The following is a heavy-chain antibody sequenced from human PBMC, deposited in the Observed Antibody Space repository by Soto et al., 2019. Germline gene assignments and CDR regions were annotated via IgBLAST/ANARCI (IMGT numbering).Heavy chain of an antibody. Sequence: GGSLRLSCVASGFSFSSYWMHWVRQTPGKGLMWVSRINNDGSGTADADSVKGRFTISRDNGKNSLYLQMNSLRVEDTAVYYCARVWYCSSNSCPFDYWGQGTLVTVSS. V-gene: IGHV3-74*01. CDR1: GFSFSSYW. D-gene: IGHD2-2*01. CDR3: ARVWYCSSNSCPFDY. J-gene: IGHJ4*02. CDR2: INNDGSGT.